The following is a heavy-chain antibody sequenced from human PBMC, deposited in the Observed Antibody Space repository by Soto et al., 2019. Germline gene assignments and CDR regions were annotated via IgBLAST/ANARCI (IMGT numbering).Heavy chain of an antibody. J-gene: IGHJ6*02. CDR2: IDPSDSST. CDR3: ARQVVIEYYYGMDV. CDR1: GYSFTSYW. Sequence: GESLKISCKGSGYSFTSYWISWVRQMPGKGLECMGRIDPSDSSTNYSPSFQGHVTISADKSISTAYLQWSSLKASDTAMYYCARQVVIEYYYGMDVWGQGTTVTVSS. D-gene: IGHD3-22*01. V-gene: IGHV5-10-1*01.